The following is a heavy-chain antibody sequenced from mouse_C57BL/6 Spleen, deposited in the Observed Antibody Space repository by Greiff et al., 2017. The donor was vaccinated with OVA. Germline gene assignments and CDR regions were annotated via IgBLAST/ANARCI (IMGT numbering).Heavy chain of an antibody. CDR1: GYTFTSYW. CDR2: IHPNSGST. Sequence: QVQLQQPGAELVKPGASVKLSCKASGYTFTSYWMHWVKQRPGQGLEWIGMIHPNSGSTNYNEKFQSKATLTVDKSSSTAYMQLSSLTSEDAAVYYCARHGSSYGWYFDVWGTGTTVTVSS. CDR3: ARHGSSYGWYFDV. J-gene: IGHJ1*03. V-gene: IGHV1-64*01. D-gene: IGHD1-1*01.